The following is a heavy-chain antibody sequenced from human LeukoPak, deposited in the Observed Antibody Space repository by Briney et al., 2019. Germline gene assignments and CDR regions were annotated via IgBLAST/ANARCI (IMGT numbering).Heavy chain of an antibody. Sequence: SQTLSLTCTVSGGSISSGGYYWSWIRQHPGKGLEWIGYIYYSGSTYYNPSLKSRATISVDTSKNQFSLKLSSVTAADTAVYYCARGYSSGLDYWGQGTLVTVSS. V-gene: IGHV4-31*03. D-gene: IGHD6-19*01. J-gene: IGHJ4*02. CDR2: IYYSGST. CDR1: GGSISSGGYY. CDR3: ARGYSSGLDY.